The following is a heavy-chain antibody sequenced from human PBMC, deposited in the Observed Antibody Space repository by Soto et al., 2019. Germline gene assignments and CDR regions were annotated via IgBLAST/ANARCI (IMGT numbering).Heavy chain of an antibody. V-gene: IGHV4-59*01. CDR2: LDHQGYS. Sequence: AGTLSLSCSASGAPFTSNYWTWIRQPPGKGLEWIGYLDHQGYSNYSPSPRSRVFMSIDKTKNQLSLKELTMTAADTAVYYYARNRVTRYFDCLDPWGQGTLVTVSS. CDR3: ARNRVTRYFDCLDP. CDR1: GAPFTSNY. J-gene: IGHJ5*02. D-gene: IGHD3-9*01.